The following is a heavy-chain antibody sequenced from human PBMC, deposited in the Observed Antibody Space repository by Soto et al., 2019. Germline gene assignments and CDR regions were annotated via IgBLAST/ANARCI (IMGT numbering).Heavy chain of an antibody. CDR2: INHSGST. Sequence: SETLSLTCAVYGGSFSGYYWSWIRQPPGKGLEWIGEINHSGSTNYNPSLKSRVTISVDTSKNQFSLKLSSVTAADTAVYYCARTGRRGRASDYWGQGTLVPVSS. V-gene: IGHV4-34*01. D-gene: IGHD3-10*01. CDR3: ARTGRRGRASDY. CDR1: GGSFSGYY. J-gene: IGHJ4*02.